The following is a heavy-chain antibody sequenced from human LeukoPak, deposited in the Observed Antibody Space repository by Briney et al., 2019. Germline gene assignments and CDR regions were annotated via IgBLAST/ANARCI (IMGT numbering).Heavy chain of an antibody. CDR2: IKSKSGGGTI. J-gene: IGHJ4*02. Sequence: PGLCLRLSCAASGFTFSNAYMSWVREAPRKELEWVGGIKSKSGGGTIDYAAPVNDRFTISRDDSKDTLYLHMDSLKTEDTAVYYCTSCDLGYWGQGTVVTVSS. CDR1: GFTFSNAY. V-gene: IGHV3-15*01. CDR3: TSCDLGY.